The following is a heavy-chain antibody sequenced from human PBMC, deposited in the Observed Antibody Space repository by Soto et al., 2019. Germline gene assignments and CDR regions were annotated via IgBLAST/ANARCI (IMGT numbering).Heavy chain of an antibody. V-gene: IGHV4-39*01. CDR2: VYYRGRS. D-gene: IGHD4-17*01. CDR1: GGSVTNSSYY. J-gene: IGHJ4*02. CDR3: VSQRTTLPTQTSFDY. Sequence: PSETLSLTCTVSGGSVTNSSYYWGWIRQSPGKGLEWIGSVYYRGRSYSKSSVKSRVTISVDTSKNRFSLSLNSVTASDTAVYLCVSQRTTLPTQTSFDYCGPGPLVTLS.